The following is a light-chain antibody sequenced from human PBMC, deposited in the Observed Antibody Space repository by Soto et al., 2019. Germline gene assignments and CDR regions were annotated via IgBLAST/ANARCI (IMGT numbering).Light chain of an antibody. CDR3: QQYNNWPLT. CDR2: DAS. J-gene: IGKJ4*01. V-gene: IGKV3-15*01. CDR1: QSVSSN. Sequence: EIVMTQSPATLSVSPGERATLSCRASQSVSSNLAWYQQKPGQAPRLLIYDASTRATGIPARFSGSGSGIEFTLTISGLQSEDFAVYYCQQYNNWPLTFGGGTRVEIK.